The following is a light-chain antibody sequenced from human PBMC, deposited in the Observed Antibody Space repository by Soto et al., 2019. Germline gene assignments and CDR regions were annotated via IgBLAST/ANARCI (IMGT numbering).Light chain of an antibody. J-gene: IGLJ2*01. Sequence: QSALTQPASVSGSPGQSITISCTGTSSDVGSYNLVSWYQQHPGKAPKLMIYEGSKRPSGVSNRFAGSKSGNTASLTISGRQAEDEADYYCCSYAGSSTGHVVFGGGTKVTVL. CDR1: SSDVGSYNL. CDR3: CSYAGSSTGHVV. CDR2: EGS. V-gene: IGLV2-23*01.